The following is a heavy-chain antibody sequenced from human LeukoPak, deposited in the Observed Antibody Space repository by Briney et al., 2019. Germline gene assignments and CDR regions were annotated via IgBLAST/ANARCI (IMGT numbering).Heavy chain of an antibody. D-gene: IGHD6-19*01. Sequence: PGGSLRLSCTASGFTFGDYAISWVRQAPGKGLEWVGFIKSKAYGGTTEYAASVKGRFTISRDDSISNAYLQMDSLKTEDTAVYYCTRDGDHSGSPRWFDPWGQGTLVTVSS. V-gene: IGHV3-49*04. CDR1: GFTFGDYA. CDR2: IKSKAYGGTT. CDR3: TRDGDHSGSPRWFDP. J-gene: IGHJ5*02.